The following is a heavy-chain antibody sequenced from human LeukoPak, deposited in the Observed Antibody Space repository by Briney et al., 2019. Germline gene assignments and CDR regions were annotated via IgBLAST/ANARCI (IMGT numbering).Heavy chain of an antibody. D-gene: IGHD6-13*01. Sequence: PSETLSLTCTVSGYSISSGYYWGWIRQPPGKGLEWIGSIYHSGSTYYNPSLKSRVTISVDTSKNQFSLKLSSVTAADTAVYYCAKDSSSWIDAFDIWGQGTMVTVSS. J-gene: IGHJ3*02. V-gene: IGHV4-38-2*02. CDR1: GYSISSGYY. CDR2: IYHSGST. CDR3: AKDSSSWIDAFDI.